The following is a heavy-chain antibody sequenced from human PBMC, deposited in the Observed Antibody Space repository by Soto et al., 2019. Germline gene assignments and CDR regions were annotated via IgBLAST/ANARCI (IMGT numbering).Heavy chain of an antibody. CDR2: ISYDGSNK. V-gene: IGHV3-30*18. J-gene: IGHJ4*02. CDR3: AKVGGYDSSGYSDY. D-gene: IGHD3-22*01. CDR1: GFTFSSYG. Sequence: GGSLRLSCAASGFTFSSYGMHWVRQAPGKGLEWVAVISYDGSNKYYADSVKGRFTISRDNSKNTLYLQMNSLRAEDTAVYYCAKVGGYDSSGYSDYWGQGTLVTAPQ.